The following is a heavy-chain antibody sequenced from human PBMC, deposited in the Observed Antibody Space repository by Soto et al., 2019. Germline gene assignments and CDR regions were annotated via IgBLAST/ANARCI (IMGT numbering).Heavy chain of an antibody. V-gene: IGHV5-51*01. CDR1: GYTFSNSW. D-gene: IGHD3-10*01. J-gene: IGHJ4*02. CDR3: ARRGGFGRPYYFDR. CDR2: IYPGDSDI. Sequence: PVDSLKVSCEGSGYTFSNSWIAWVRQMPGEGLEWVGIIYPGDSDIRYSPSFQGQVTISADKSINTAYLQWSSLKASDTAMYYCARRGGFGRPYYFDRWGKGTMV.